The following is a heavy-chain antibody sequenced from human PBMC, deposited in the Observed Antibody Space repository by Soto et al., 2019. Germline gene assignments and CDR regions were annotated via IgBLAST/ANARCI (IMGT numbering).Heavy chain of an antibody. D-gene: IGHD4-17*01. J-gene: IGHJ4*02. Sequence: PSETLSLTCTVSGGSISSGGHYWSWIRQHPGKGLEWIGYIYYSGSTYYNPSLKSRVTISVDTSKNQFSLKLSSVTAADTAVYYCARTTVTTSRRDYFAYWGQGTLVTVSS. V-gene: IGHV4-31*03. CDR1: GGSISSGGHY. CDR3: ARTTVTTSRRDYFAY. CDR2: IYYSGST.